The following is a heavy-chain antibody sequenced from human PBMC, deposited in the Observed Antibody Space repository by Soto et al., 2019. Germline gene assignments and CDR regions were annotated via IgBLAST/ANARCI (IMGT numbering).Heavy chain of an antibody. J-gene: IGHJ6*02. CDR3: ARRTEGYYYFLDV. CDR2: INSDGSST. V-gene: IGHV3-74*01. Sequence: EERLVESGGGSVQPGGSLRLSCAASRFTFSSYWMYWVRQAPGKGLVWVSRINSDGSSTRYADSVKGRFSISRDNSKSTLYLQMNTLRAEDTAVYYCARRTEGYYYFLDVWGQGTTVTVSS. CDR1: RFTFSSYW.